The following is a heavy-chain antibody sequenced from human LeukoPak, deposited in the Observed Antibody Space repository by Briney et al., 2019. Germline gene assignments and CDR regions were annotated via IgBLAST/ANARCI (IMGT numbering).Heavy chain of an antibody. J-gene: IGHJ4*02. CDR1: GFTFSSYS. V-gene: IGHV3-21*01. Sequence: GGSLRLSCAASGFTFSSYSMNWVRQAPGKGLEWVSSISSSSSYIYYADPVKGRFTISRDNAKNSLYLQMNSLRAEDTAVYYCARGASSSWDIDYWGQGTLVTVSS. CDR2: ISSSSSYI. CDR3: ARGASSSWDIDY. D-gene: IGHD6-13*01.